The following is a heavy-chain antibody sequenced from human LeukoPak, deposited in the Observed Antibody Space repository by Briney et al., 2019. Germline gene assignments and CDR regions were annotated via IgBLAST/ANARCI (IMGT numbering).Heavy chain of an antibody. CDR1: GYSISIGYY. J-gene: IGHJ2*01. CDR3: ARSIYCSGGTCADWYFDL. Sequence: PSETLSLTCAVSGYSISIGYYWGWIRQPPGKGLEWIGSINHSGSTYYNPSLQSRVTISVDTSKNQFSLKLTSVTAADTAVYYWARSIYCSGGTCADWYFDLWGRGTLVTVSS. CDR2: INHSGST. V-gene: IGHV4-38-2*01. D-gene: IGHD2-15*01.